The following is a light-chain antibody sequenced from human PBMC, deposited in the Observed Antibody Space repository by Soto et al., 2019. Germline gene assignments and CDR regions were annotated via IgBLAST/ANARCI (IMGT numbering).Light chain of an antibody. CDR3: QQRSNWPPT. CDR2: DAS. J-gene: IGKJ5*01. V-gene: IGKV3-11*01. CDR1: QSVSRY. Sequence: EIVLTQSPATLSLSPGERATLSCRASQSVSRYSAWYQQKPGQAPRLLIFDASKRAAGIPARFSGSGSGTDFTLTISSLEPEDFAVYYCQQRSNWPPTFGQGTRLEMK.